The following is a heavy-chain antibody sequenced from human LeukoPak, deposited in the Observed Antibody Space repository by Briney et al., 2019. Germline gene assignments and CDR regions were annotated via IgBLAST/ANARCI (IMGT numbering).Heavy chain of an antibody. J-gene: IGHJ6*02. CDR2: TSSFSDNT. Sequence: EASVKVSCKTSGYTFTSYGISWVRQAPGQGLEWMGWTSSFSDNTKYAERFQGRVTMTTDISTSTAYMELRSLRFDDTAVYYCVRHIKPAGPWDGMDVWGQGTTVIVSS. CDR1: GYTFTSYG. V-gene: IGHV1-18*01. CDR3: VRHIKPAGPWDGMDV. D-gene: IGHD1-26*01.